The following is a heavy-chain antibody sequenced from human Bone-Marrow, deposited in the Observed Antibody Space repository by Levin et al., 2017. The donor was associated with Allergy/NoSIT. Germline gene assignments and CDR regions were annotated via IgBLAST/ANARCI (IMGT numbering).Heavy chain of an antibody. V-gene: IGHV3-23*01. D-gene: IGHD6-19*01. CDR1: GFIFSNYV. Sequence: GESLKISCAASGFIFSNYVMNWVRQAPGKGLEWVSGISGSGGSTYYADSVKGRFTISRDNSKNTLYLQMSSLRADDTAIYYCAKDGSGWHPYNFDYWGQGSLVTVSS. J-gene: IGHJ4*02. CDR3: AKDGSGWHPYNFDY. CDR2: ISGSGGST.